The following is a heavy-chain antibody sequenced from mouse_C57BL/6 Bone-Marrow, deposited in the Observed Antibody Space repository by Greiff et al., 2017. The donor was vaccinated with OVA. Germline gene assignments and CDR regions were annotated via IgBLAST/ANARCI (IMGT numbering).Heavy chain of an antibody. CDR1: GSPFTSTI. V-gene: IGHV1-85*01. CDR2: IYPGSVST. D-gene: IGHD2-1*01. J-gene: IGHJ1*03. CDR3: ARVDYGNEYFDV. Sequence: QVQLQQSGPELVKPGASVSWSCRASGSPFTSTIITWGRRRPGQGLEGIGGIYPGSVSTKYNEKFKGKATLTVDTSSSTAYMELHSLTSEDSAVYFCARVDYGNEYFDVWGTGTTVTVSS.